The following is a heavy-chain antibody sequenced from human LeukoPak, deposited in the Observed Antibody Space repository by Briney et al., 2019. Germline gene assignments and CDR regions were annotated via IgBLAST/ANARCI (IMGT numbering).Heavy chain of an antibody. CDR3: ARARDRLRFSY. V-gene: IGHV1-2*02. Sequence: GASVTVSCTSSGYTFTGYYMHWVRQAPGQGLAWMGWINPNSGGTNYAQKFQGRVTMTRDTSISTAYMELSRLRSYDTAVYYCARARDRLRFSYWGQGTLVTVSS. D-gene: IGHD3-3*01. CDR1: GYTFTGYY. J-gene: IGHJ4*02. CDR2: INPNSGGT.